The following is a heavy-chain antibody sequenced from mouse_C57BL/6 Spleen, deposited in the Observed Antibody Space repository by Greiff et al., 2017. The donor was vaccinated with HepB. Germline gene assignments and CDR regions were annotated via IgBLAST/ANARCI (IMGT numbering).Heavy chain of an antibody. CDR2: ISYDGSN. D-gene: IGHD2-2*01. CDR1: GYSITSGYY. Sequence: ESGPGLVKPSQSLSLTCSVTGYSITSGYYWNWIRQFPGNKLEWMGYISYDGSNNYNPSLKNRISITRDTSKNHFFLKLNSVTTEDTATYYCTPYYGYDDWYFDVWGTGTTVTVSS. CDR3: TPYYGYDDWYFDV. V-gene: IGHV3-6*01. J-gene: IGHJ1*03.